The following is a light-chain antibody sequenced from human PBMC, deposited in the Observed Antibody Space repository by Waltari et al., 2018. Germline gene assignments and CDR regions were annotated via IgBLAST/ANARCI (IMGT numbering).Light chain of an antibody. CDR1: QSGSRW. V-gene: IGKV1-5*03. CDR2: KAS. Sequence: DIQMTQSPSTLSASVGVTVTITCRAIQSGSRWLAWYQQKPGKAPKVLIYKASNLESGVPSRFSGGGYGTEFTLTISGLQPGDFATYYCQQYDSYLYTFGQGTKVEIK. J-gene: IGKJ2*01. CDR3: QQYDSYLYT.